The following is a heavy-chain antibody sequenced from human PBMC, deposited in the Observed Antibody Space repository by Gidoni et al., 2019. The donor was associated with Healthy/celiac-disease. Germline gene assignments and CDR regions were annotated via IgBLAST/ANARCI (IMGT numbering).Heavy chain of an antibody. D-gene: IGHD6-19*01. V-gene: IGHV3-13*01. CDR3: ARGRYSSGWYGEANFDY. J-gene: IGHJ4*02. Sequence: EGRLVESGGGLVQPGGSLRLSCAASGFTFSSYDMHWVRQATGKGLEWVSAIGTAGDTDYPGSVKGRFTISRENAKNSLYLQMNSLRAGDTAVYYCARGRYSSGWYGEANFDYWGQGTLVTVSS. CDR1: GFTFSSYD. CDR2: IGTAGDT.